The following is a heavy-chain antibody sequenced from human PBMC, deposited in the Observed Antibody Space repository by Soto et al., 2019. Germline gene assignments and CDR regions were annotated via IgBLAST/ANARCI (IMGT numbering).Heavy chain of an antibody. CDR1: GGSISSGGCY. V-gene: IGHV4-30-4*01. D-gene: IGHD6-13*01. J-gene: IGHJ4*02. CDR2: IYYSGST. Sequence: SETLSLTCTVSGGSISSGGCYWSWIPKPPGKGLEWIGYIYYSGSTYYNPSLKSRVTISVDTSKNQFSLKLSSVTAADTAVYYCDRVPSEGAAGTFDYWGQGTLVTVSS. CDR3: DRVPSEGAAGTFDY.